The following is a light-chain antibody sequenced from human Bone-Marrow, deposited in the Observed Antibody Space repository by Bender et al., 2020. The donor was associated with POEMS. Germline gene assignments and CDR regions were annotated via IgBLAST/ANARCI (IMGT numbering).Light chain of an antibody. J-gene: IGLJ2*01. CDR1: SGDIGSYNF. CDR3: SSYASSTTVVV. V-gene: IGLV2-14*03. Sequence: QSALIQPASVSGSFGQSITISCIGTSGDIGSYNFVSWYQQHPGKAPRLMIFDVSSRPSGVSNRFSASKSGNRASLTISGLQAEDEADYYCSSYASSTTVVVFGGGTRLTVL. CDR2: DVS.